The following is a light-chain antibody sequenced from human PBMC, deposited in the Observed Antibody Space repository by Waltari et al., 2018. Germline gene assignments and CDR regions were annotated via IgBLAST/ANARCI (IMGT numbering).Light chain of an antibody. CDR1: QSVSSD. CDR2: DAS. Sequence: DIVLTQSPATLSLSPGEIATLSCRASQSVSSDLAWYQQKPGQAPRLLIYDASNRATGIPARFSGSGSGTDFTLTISSLEPEDFAVYYCQQRSNWPPTFGQGTKLEIK. J-gene: IGKJ2*01. V-gene: IGKV3-11*01. CDR3: QQRSNWPPT.